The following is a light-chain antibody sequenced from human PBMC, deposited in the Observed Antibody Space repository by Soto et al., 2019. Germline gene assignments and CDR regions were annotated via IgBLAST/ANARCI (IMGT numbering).Light chain of an antibody. V-gene: IGKV1-5*01. CDR1: QSIGSW. Sequence: EIQMTQSPSTLSASVRDRVTITCRASQSIGSWLAWYQQKPGKAPKLLIYDASSLESGVPSRFSGSGSGTEFTLTISSLQPDDFATYYCQQYNSYSPTFGQGTKVDIK. J-gene: IGKJ1*01. CDR3: QQYNSYSPT. CDR2: DAS.